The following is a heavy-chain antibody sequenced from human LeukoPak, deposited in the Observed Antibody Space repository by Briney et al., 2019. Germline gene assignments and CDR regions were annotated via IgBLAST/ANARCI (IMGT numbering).Heavy chain of an antibody. J-gene: IGHJ3*02. D-gene: IGHD3-9*01. V-gene: IGHV1-18*01. CDR2: ISAYNGNT. Sequence: ASVKVSCKASGYTFTSYGISWVRQAPGQGLEWMGWISAYNGNTNYAQKLQGRVTMTTDTSTSTAYMELRSLRSDDTAVYYCARDAMEGVLRYFDWLLEDSDAFDIWGQGTMVTVSS. CDR1: GYTFTSYG. CDR3: ARDAMEGVLRYFDWLLEDSDAFDI.